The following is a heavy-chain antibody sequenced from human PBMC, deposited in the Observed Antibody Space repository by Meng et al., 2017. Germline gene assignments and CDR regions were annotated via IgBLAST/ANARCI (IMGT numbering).Heavy chain of an antibody. CDR1: GGTFSSYA. V-gene: IGHV1-69*01. CDR2: IIPIFGTA. J-gene: IGHJ4*02. CDR3: ARVLRDGYNLGY. Sequence: VRPGQSGDEVKKPGSSVKVSCKASGGTFSSYAISWVRQAPGQGLEWMGWIIPIFGTANYAQKFQGRVTITADESTSTAYMELSSLRSEDTAVYYCARVLRDGYNLGYWGQGTLVTVSS. D-gene: IGHD5-24*01.